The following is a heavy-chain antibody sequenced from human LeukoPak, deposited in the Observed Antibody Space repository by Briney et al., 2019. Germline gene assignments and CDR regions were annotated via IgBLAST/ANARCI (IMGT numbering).Heavy chain of an antibody. Sequence: PGGSLRLSCVASGFTFTNYWMSWVRQAPGKGLEWVANIKQDGSDKYYVDSVKGRFTISRDNAKNSLYLQMNSLRAEDTAVYYCARGPYSSSWFWGQGTLVTVSS. V-gene: IGHV3-7*01. CDR2: IKQDGSDK. D-gene: IGHD6-13*01. CDR3: ARGPYSSSWF. J-gene: IGHJ4*02. CDR1: GFTFTNYW.